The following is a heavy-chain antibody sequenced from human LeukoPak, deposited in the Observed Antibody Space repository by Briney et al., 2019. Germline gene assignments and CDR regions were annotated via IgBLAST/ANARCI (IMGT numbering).Heavy chain of an antibody. D-gene: IGHD2-8*01. CDR2: IIPIFGTA. V-gene: IGHV1-69*05. J-gene: IGHJ6*03. CDR3: AYAMAPLGYYYYYMDV. CDR1: GGTFSSYA. Sequence: SVKVSCKASGGTFSSYAISWVRQAPGQGLEWMGGIIPIFGTANYAQKFQGRVTITTDESTSTAYIELSSLRSEDTAVYYCAYAMAPLGYYYYYMDVWGKGTTVTVSS.